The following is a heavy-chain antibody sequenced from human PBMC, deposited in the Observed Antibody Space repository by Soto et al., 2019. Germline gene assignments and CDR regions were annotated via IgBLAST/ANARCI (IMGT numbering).Heavy chain of an antibody. CDR3: ARVSRTGTTFDL. D-gene: IGHD1-1*01. J-gene: IGHJ4*02. CDR1: GFTFSDHW. Sequence: EVQLVESGGNLVQPGGSLRLSCAASGFTFSDHWLHWVRQVPGKGLVWVSRINNDGSTTTYADSVKGRFTISRDNAKNTLYLQMNSLRAEDTAVYYCARVSRTGTTFDLWGQGTLVTVSS. CDR2: INNDGSTT. V-gene: IGHV3-74*01.